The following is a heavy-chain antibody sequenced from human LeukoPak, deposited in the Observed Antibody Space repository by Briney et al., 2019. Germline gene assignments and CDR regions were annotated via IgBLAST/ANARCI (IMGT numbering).Heavy chain of an antibody. V-gene: IGHV1-8*01. CDR3: ARGRDWYSSSWYY. D-gene: IGHD6-13*01. Sequence: ASVKVSCKASGYTFTSYDITWVRQATGQGLEWMGWMNPNSGNTDYAQNFQGRVTMTRNTSTSTAYMELSSLKSEDTAVYYCARGRDWYSSSWYYWGQGTLVTVSS. CDR1: GYTFTSYD. J-gene: IGHJ4*02. CDR2: MNPNSGNT.